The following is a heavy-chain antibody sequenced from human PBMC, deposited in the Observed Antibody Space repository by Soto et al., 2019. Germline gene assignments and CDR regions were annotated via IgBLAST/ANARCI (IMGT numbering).Heavy chain of an antibody. Sequence: SETLSLTCTVSGGSISSYYWSWIRQPPGKGLEWIGYIYYSGSTNYNPSLKSRVTISVDTSKNQFSLKLSSVTAADTAVYYCARDMGETVTRDYGMDVWGQGTTVTVSS. CDR3: ARDMGETVTRDYGMDV. D-gene: IGHD4-4*01. V-gene: IGHV4-59*01. CDR1: GGSISSYY. J-gene: IGHJ6*02. CDR2: IYYSGST.